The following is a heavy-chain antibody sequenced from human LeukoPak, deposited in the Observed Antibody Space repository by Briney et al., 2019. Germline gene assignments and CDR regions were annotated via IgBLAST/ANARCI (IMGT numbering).Heavy chain of an antibody. D-gene: IGHD2-2*01. J-gene: IGHJ4*02. V-gene: IGHV1-2*02. CDR1: GYTFTDYY. CDR2: INPNTGGT. CDR3: ARVHGNCSPTSRYRDFDY. Sequence: ASVKVSCKASGYTFTDYYINWVRQAPGQGLEWMGWINPNTGGTNYAQKFQGRVTMTRDTSISTTYMELSRLKSDDTAVYYCARVHGNCSPTSRYRDFDYWGQGTLVTVSS.